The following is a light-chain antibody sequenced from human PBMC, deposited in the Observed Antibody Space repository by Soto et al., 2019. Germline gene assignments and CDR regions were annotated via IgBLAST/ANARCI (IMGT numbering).Light chain of an antibody. V-gene: IGLV2-8*01. CDR3: PSYVARDTFLSV. CDR2: EVS. CDR1: SSDVGLYNY. Sequence: QSALAQPPSASGSPEQSVTISCTGTSSDVGLYNYVSWYRLHPGKAPKLMIYEVSKRPSGVPDRFSGSKSGNTASLTVSGLQPEDAVAYYSPSYVARDTFLSVSGPGTKVTVL. J-gene: IGLJ1*01.